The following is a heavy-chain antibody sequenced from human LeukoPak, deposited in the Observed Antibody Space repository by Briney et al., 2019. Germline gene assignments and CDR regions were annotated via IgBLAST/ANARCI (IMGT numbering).Heavy chain of an antibody. D-gene: IGHD3-22*01. V-gene: IGHV4-34*01. CDR1: GGSFSGYY. CDR3: ARYDSSGYPFFTI. CDR2: INHSGST. Sequence: PSETLSLTCAVYGGSFSGYYWSWIRQPPGKGLEWIGEINHSGSTNYNPSLKSRVTMSVDTSKNQFSLKLSSVTAADTAVYYCARYDSSGYPFFTIWGQGTMVTVSS. J-gene: IGHJ3*02.